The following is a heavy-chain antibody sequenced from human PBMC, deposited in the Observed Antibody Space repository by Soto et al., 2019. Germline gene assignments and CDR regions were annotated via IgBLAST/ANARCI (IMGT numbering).Heavy chain of an antibody. J-gene: IGHJ3*02. CDR2: IIPILGIA. CDR3: ARIGWGCSGGSCYSGWAFDI. V-gene: IGHV1-69*02. D-gene: IGHD2-15*01. CDR1: GGTFSSYT. Sequence: SVKVSCKASGGTFSSYTISWVRQAPGQGLEWMGRIIPILGIANYAQKFQGRVTITADKSTSTAYMELSSLRSEDTAVYYCARIGWGCSGGSCYSGWAFDIWGQGTMVTVSS.